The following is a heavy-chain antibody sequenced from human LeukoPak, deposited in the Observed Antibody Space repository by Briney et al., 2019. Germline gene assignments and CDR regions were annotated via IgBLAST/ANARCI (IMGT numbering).Heavy chain of an antibody. CDR2: MNPNSGNT. V-gene: IGHV1-8*01. D-gene: IGHD3-22*01. CDR1: GYTFTSYD. Sequence: AASVKVSCKASGYTFTSYDINWVRQATGQGLEWMGWMNPNSGNTGYAQKFQGRVTMTRNTSISTAYMELSSLRSEDTAVYYCARLWGYYDSSGYYLGDYYYYGMDVWGQGTTVTVSS. J-gene: IGHJ6*02. CDR3: ARLWGYYDSSGYYLGDYYYYGMDV.